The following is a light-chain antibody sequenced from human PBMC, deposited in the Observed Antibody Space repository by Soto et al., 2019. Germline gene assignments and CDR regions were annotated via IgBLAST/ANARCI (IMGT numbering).Light chain of an antibody. V-gene: IGLV1-40*01. CDR3: QSYDSSLSGYV. CDR1: SSNIGAGYD. Sequence: QSALTQPPSVPGAPGQRVTISCTGTSSNIGAGYDVHWYQQLSGEPHGVPDRFSGSKSGTSASLAITGLQAEDEADYYCQSYDSSLSGYVFGTGTKVTVL. J-gene: IGLJ1*01.